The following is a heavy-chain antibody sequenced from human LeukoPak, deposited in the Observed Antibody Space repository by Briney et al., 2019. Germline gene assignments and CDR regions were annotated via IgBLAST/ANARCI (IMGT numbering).Heavy chain of an antibody. CDR1: GGSFSGYY. CDR3: ARATVAATLRSFDY. Sequence: SETLSLTRAVYGGSFSGYYWSWIRQPPGKGLEWIGEINHSGSTNYNPSLKSRVTIPVDTSKNQFSLKLSSVTAADTAVYYCARATVAATLRSFDYWGQGTLVTVSS. CDR2: INHSGST. D-gene: IGHD2-15*01. J-gene: IGHJ4*02. V-gene: IGHV4-34*01.